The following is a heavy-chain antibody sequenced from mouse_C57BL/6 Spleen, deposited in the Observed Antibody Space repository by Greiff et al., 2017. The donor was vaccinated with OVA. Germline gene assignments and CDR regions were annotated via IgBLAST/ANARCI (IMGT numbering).Heavy chain of an antibody. CDR2: ISYDGSN. Sequence: EVQVVESGPGLVKPSQSLSLTCSVTGYSITSGYYWNWIRQFPGNKLEWMGYISYDGSNNYNPSLKNRISITRDTSKNQFFLKLNSVTTEDTATYYCARRGSPGAMDYWGQGTSVTVSS. V-gene: IGHV3-6*01. CDR3: ARRGSPGAMDY. CDR1: GYSITSGYY. J-gene: IGHJ4*01.